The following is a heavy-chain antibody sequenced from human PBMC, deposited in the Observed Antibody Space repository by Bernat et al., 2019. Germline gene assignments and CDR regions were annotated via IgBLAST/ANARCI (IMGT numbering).Heavy chain of an antibody. CDR1: GFTFSSYW. Sequence: EVQLVESGGGLVQPGGSLRLSCAASGFTFSSYWMSWVRQAPGKGLEWVANIKQDGSEKYYVDSVRSRFTISRDNAKNSLYLQMNSLRAEDTAVYYCARGPVTHLYYYYGMDVWGQGTTVTVSS. CDR2: IKQDGSEK. J-gene: IGHJ6*02. D-gene: IGHD4-11*01. V-gene: IGHV3-7*03. CDR3: ARGPVTHLYYYYGMDV.